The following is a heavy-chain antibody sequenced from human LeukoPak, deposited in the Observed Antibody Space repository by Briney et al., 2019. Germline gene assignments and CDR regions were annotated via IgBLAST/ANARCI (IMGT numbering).Heavy chain of an antibody. CDR2: INSYWSST. Sequence: GGSLRLSCAASGFTFSSYWMHWVRQAPGKGRVWVSRINSYWSSTIYADSVKGRFTISRDNAKNTLYLQMNSMRAEDTAVYYCARDPDYFDYWGQGTLVTVSS. CDR3: ARDPDYFDY. CDR1: GFTFSSYW. V-gene: IGHV3-74*01. J-gene: IGHJ4*02.